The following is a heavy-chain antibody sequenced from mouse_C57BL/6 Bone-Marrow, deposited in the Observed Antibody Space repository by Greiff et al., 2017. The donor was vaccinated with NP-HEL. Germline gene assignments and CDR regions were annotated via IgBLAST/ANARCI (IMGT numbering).Heavy chain of an antibody. V-gene: IGHV1-55*01. CDR2: IYPGSGST. J-gene: IGHJ2*01. CDR3: LHYDYDYFDD. CDR1: GYTFTSYW. Sequence: QVQLQQPGAELVKPGASVKMSCKASGYTFTSYWITWVKQRPGQGLEWIGDIYPGSGSTNYNEKFKSKATLPVDTSSSTAYMQLSSLTSEDSAVYYCLHYDYDYFDDWGQGTTLTVSS. D-gene: IGHD2-4*01.